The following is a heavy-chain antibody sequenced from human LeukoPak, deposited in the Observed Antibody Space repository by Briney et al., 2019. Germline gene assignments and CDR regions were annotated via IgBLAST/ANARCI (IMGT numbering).Heavy chain of an antibody. J-gene: IGHJ5*02. CDR2: IFDSGST. CDR3: ARHRSGSSWFAP. CDR1: GGSFSGYY. V-gene: IGHV4-59*08. D-gene: IGHD6-19*01. Sequence: SSETLSLTCAVYGGSFSGYYWSWIRQPPGKGLEWIGYIFDSGSTNYNPSLKSRVTISVDTSKSQFSLRLSSVTAADTAVYYCARHRSGSSWFAPWGQGTLVTVSS.